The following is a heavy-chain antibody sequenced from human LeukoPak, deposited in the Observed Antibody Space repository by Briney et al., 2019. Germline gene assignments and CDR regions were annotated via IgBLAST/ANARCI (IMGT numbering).Heavy chain of an antibody. CDR1: GFTFSSYS. CDR2: ISSSSSYI. Sequence: GGALRLSCAASGFTFSSYSMNWVRQAPGERLEWVSSISSSSSYIYYADSVKGRFTISRDNAKNSLYLQMNSLRAKDTAVYYCARDRGYAFDWFDPWGQGTLVTVSS. J-gene: IGHJ5*02. CDR3: ARDRGYAFDWFDP. V-gene: IGHV3-21*01. D-gene: IGHD5-12*01.